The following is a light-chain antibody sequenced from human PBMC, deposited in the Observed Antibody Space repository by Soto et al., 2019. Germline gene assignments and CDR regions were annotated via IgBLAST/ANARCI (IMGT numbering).Light chain of an antibody. CDR2: DAS. J-gene: IGKJ4*01. CDR3: QQYNNFPLT. CDR1: QSISSW. Sequence: DIQMTQSPSTLSASVGDRVTITCRASQSISSWLAWYQQKPGKAPNLLIYDASSLGSGVASRFSGSGSGTEFTLTISSLQPDDFATYYCQQYNNFPLTFGGGTKVEIK. V-gene: IGKV1-5*01.